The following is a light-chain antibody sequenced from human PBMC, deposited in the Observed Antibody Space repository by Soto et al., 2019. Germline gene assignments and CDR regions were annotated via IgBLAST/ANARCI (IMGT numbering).Light chain of an antibody. Sequence: SYELTQPPSVSVSPGQTASITCSGDKLGDKYACWYQQKPGQSPVLVIYQDSKRPSGIPERFSGSNSGNTATLTISGTRAMDEADYYGQAWDSSTAPYVFGTGTKLTVL. CDR3: QAWDSSTAPYV. V-gene: IGLV3-1*01. CDR2: QDS. CDR1: KLGDKY. J-gene: IGLJ1*01.